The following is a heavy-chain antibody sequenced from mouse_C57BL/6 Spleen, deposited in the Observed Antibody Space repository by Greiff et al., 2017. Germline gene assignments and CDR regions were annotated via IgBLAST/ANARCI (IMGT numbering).Heavy chain of an antibody. D-gene: IGHD1-1*01. CDR1: GYTFTDYY. V-gene: IGHV1-76*01. CDR2: IYPGSGNT. Sequence: QVHVKQSGAELVRPGASVKLSCKASGYTFTDYYINWVKQRPGQGLEWIARIYPGSGNTYYNEKFKGKATLTAEKSSSTAYMQLSSLTSEDSAVYFCARAHYYGSSYGDFDYWGQGTTLTVSS. CDR3: ARAHYYGSSYGDFDY. J-gene: IGHJ2*01.